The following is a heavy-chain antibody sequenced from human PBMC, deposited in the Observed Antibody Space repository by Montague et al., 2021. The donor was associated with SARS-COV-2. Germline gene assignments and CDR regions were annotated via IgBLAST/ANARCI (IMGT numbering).Heavy chain of an antibody. D-gene: IGHD6-13*01. Sequence: SRRLSCAASGFKFDDYTMHWVRQVPGKSLQWVSLISWDGTTTHYSESVEGRFTISRDNSISSLYLQMSSLRNDDTGLYYCAQGIGDSRSFLEFRGQGTLLTVSS. V-gene: IGHV3-43*01. CDR1: GFKFDDYT. CDR3: AQGIGDSRSFLEF. J-gene: IGHJ1*01. CDR2: ISWDGTTT.